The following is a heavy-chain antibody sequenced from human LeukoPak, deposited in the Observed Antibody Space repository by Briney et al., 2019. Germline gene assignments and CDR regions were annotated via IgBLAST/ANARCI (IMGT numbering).Heavy chain of an antibody. J-gene: IGHJ4*02. CDR1: GYTFTSYY. D-gene: IGHD3-22*01. V-gene: IGHV1-46*01. CDR2: INPSGGST. CDR3: ARGGEIYYDSSGYRITSFDY. Sequence: ASVTVSCKASGYTFTSYYMHWVRQAPGQGLEWMGIINPSGGSTNYAQKFQGRVTITADESTSTAYMELSSLRSEDTAVYYCARGGEIYYDSSGYRITSFDYWGQGTLVTVSS.